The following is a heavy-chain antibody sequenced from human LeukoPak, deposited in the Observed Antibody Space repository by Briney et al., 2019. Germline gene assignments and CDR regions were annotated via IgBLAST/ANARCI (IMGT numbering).Heavy chain of an antibody. V-gene: IGHV4-34*01. Sequence: SETLSLTCAVYGGSFSGYYWSWIRQPPGKGLEWIGEINHSGSTNYNPSLKSRVTISVDTSKNQFSLKLSSVTAADTAVYYCARGGYYDFWSPSYYFDYWGQGTLVTVSS. CDR3: ARGGYYDFWSPSYYFDY. CDR1: GGSFSGYY. D-gene: IGHD3-3*01. CDR2: INHSGST. J-gene: IGHJ4*02.